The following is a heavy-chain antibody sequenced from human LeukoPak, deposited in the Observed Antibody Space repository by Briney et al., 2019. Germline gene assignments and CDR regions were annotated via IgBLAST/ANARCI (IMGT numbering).Heavy chain of an antibody. V-gene: IGHV1-2*02. CDR1: GYMFTGYY. CDR2: INPNSGGT. Sequence: ASVRVSCKASGYMFTGYYMHWVRQAPGQGLEWMGWINPNSGGTNYAQKFQGRVTMTRDTSISTAYMDLNRLRSDDTAVYYCARVVAVTGTPVYYMDVWGKGTTVTVSS. CDR3: ARVVAVTGTPVYYMDV. J-gene: IGHJ6*03. D-gene: IGHD6-19*01.